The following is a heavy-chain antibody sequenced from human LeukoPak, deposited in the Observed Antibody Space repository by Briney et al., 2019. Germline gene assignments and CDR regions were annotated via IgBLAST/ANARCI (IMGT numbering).Heavy chain of an antibody. D-gene: IGHD3-22*01. CDR2: TFPGDSDT. V-gene: IGHV5-51*01. CDR3: ARHLNYYDSSGPMDAFDI. CDR1: GSTFTSNW. Sequence: GESLKSPGKGLGSTFTSNWIAWGGRTPGKDLGGMGITFPGDSDTRYSPSFQGQVTISADKSISTAYLQWSSLKASDTAMYYCARHLNYYDSSGPMDAFDIWGQGTMVTVSS. J-gene: IGHJ3*02.